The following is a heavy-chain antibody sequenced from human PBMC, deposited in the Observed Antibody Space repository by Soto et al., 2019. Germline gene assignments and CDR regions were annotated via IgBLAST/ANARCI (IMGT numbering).Heavy chain of an antibody. CDR1: GFIFSNNA. CDR3: VKVYYDRSGTQSGFDY. J-gene: IGHJ4*02. Sequence: EVQLLESGGGLVQPGGSMRLSCAASGFIFSNNAMNWVRQAPGQGMEWVSGISVSVSSTYYEDSVKGQFTISRDNAKNTLNLQINSLRAEDTAVYYCVKVYYDRSGTQSGFDYWGQGTLFTVSS. D-gene: IGHD3-22*01. CDR2: ISVSVSST. V-gene: IGHV3-23*01.